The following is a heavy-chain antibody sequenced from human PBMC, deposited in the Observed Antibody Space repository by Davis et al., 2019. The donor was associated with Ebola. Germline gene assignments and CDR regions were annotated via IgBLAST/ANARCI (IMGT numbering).Heavy chain of an antibody. J-gene: IGHJ3*02. CDR1: GGSFSGYY. V-gene: IGHV4-34*01. Sequence: MPSETLSLTCAVYGGSFSGYYWSWIRQPPGKGLEWIGEINHSGSTNYNPSLKSRVTISVDTSKNQFSLKLSSVTAADTAVYYCARHSTPGGDAFDIWGQGTTVTVSS. CDR3: ARHSTPGGDAFDI. D-gene: IGHD3-10*01. CDR2: INHSGST.